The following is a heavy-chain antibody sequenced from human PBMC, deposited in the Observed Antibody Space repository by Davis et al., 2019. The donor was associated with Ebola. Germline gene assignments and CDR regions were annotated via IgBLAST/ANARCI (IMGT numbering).Heavy chain of an antibody. V-gene: IGHV3-15*01. D-gene: IGHD4-17*01. CDR1: GFTFSTYS. Sequence: GGSLRLSCAASGFTFSTYSMNWVRQAPGKGLEWVGRIKSKTDDGTTDYAAPVKGRFAMSRDDSKNTLYLQMNSLKIEDTAVYYCTTLSTVTTMYFDLWGRGTLVTVSS. J-gene: IGHJ2*01. CDR2: IKSKTDDGTT. CDR3: TTLSTVTTMYFDL.